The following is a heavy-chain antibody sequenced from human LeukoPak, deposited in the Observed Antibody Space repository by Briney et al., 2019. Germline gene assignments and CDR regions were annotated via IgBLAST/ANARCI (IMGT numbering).Heavy chain of an antibody. V-gene: IGHV4-61*02. J-gene: IGHJ3*02. CDR2: IDTSGST. CDR3: ARDLDLRGVIIPDAFDI. CDR1: GGSISSGSYY. Sequence: SETLSLTCTVSGGSISSGSYYWSWIRQPAGKGLEWIGCIDTSGSTNYNPSLKSRVTISVDTSKNQFSLKLSSVTAADTAVYYCARDLDLRGVIIPDAFDIWGQGTMVTVSS. D-gene: IGHD3-10*01.